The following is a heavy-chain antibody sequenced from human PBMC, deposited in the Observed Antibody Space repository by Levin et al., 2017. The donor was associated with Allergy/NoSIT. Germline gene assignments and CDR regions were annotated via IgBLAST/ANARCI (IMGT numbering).Heavy chain of an antibody. CDR3: ARERTIGMIAFDI. CDR1: GFTFSSYS. V-gene: IGHV3-21*01. CDR2: ISSSSSYI. J-gene: IGHJ3*02. Sequence: GASVKVSCAASGFTFSSYSMNWVRQAPGKGLEWVSSISSSSSYIYYADSVKGRFTISRDNAKNSLYLQMNSLRAEDTAVYYCARERTIGMIAFDIWGQGTMVTVSS. D-gene: IGHD3-16*01.